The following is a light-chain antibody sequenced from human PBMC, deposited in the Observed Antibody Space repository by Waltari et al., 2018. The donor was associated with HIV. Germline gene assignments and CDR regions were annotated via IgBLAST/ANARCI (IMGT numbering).Light chain of an antibody. Sequence: EFVFTQSPATLSLSPGDRATLSCRASQSVSSYLAWYQQKPGQAPRLLIDDASNRATGIPARFSGSGSGTDFTLTISSLEPEDFAVYYCQQRSNWPPLTFGGGTKVEIK. CDR3: QQRSNWPPLT. J-gene: IGKJ4*01. CDR1: QSVSSY. V-gene: IGKV3-11*01. CDR2: DAS.